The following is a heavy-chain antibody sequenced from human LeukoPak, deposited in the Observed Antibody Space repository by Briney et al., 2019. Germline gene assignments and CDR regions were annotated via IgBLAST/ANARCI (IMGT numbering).Heavy chain of an antibody. V-gene: IGHV4-34*01. CDR2: INHSGST. CDR3: ARGTGYANWFDP. J-gene: IGHJ5*02. CDR1: GGSFSGYY. Sequence: SETLSLTXAVYGGSFSGYYWSWIRQAPGKGLEWIGEINHSGSTNYNPSLKSRVTISVDTSKNQFSLKLSSVTAADTAVYYCARGTGYANWFDPWGQGTLVTVSS. D-gene: IGHD5-18*01.